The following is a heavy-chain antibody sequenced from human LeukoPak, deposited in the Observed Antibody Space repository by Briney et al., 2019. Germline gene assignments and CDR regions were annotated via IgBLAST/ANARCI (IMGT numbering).Heavy chain of an antibody. J-gene: IGHJ6*03. V-gene: IGHV3-48*04. CDR2: ISSGGTTI. CDR3: VRDFEVPAAAPDYYYFYYMDV. CDR1: GFTFSVYG. D-gene: IGHD2-2*01. Sequence: QPGGSLRLSCAVSGFTFSVYGMNWVRQAPGKGLEWLSHISSGGTTIYYADSVKGRFTVSRDNVENSLFLQTNSLRVDDTAVYYCVRDFEVPAAAPDYYYFYYMDVWGTGTTVTVSS.